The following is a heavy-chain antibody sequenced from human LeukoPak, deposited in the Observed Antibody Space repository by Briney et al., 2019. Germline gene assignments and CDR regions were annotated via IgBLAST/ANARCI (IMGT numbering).Heavy chain of an antibody. J-gene: IGHJ6*02. V-gene: IGHV3-74*01. CDR1: GFTFRTYW. CDR3: ARALWSGPVYYGMDV. D-gene: IGHD3-10*01. Sequence: GGSLRLSCAVSGFTFRTYWMHWVRQVPGEGLVWVSRINEDGSITNYADSVKGRFSISRDNAKNTLYLQMNSLRAEDTAVYYCARALWSGPVYYGMDVWGQGTTVTVSS. CDR2: INEDGSIT.